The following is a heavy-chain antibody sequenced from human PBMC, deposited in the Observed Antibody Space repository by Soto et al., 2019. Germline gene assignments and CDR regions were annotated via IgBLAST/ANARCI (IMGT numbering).Heavy chain of an antibody. CDR1: GRTFRSYA. D-gene: IGHD1-1*01. V-gene: IGHV3-23*01. Sequence: GGSLRLSCVVSGRTFRSYAMSWVRQAPGKGLEWVSGISGGGGDTYYADSVKGRFTISRDNSKDTVDLQMNGLRAEDTAVYYCARYIRGPTVYYFDFWGPGVLVTVSS. CDR3: ARYIRGPTVYYFDF. CDR2: ISGGGGDT. J-gene: IGHJ4*02.